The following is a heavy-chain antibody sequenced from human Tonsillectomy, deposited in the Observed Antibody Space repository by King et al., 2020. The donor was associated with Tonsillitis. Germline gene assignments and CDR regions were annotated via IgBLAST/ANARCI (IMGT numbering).Heavy chain of an antibody. V-gene: IGHV3-15*01. CDR2: IRSKADGGTT. CDR1: GFNFNYTW. Sequence: EVQLVESGGGLVKPGGSLRLSCAASGFNFNYTWMSWVRQAPGKGLEWVGRIRSKADGGTTDYAAPVKGSFTISRDDSKTILFLQMKSLNTDDTALYYCATGPLDYWGQGILVTVSS. CDR3: ATGPLDY. J-gene: IGHJ4*02.